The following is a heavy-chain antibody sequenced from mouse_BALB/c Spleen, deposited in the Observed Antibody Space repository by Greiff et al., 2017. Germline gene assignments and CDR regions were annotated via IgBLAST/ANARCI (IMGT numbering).Heavy chain of an antibody. Sequence: VQLQQSGPELVKPGASVTISCKTSGYTFTEYTIHWVKQSCGKSLEWIGHINPNNGGTSYNQKFKGKATLTVDKSSTTAYMELRSLTSEDSAVYYCASLNYYGSLDYWGQGTSVTVSS. V-gene: IGHV1-22*01. D-gene: IGHD1-1*01. CDR3: ASLNYYGSLDY. J-gene: IGHJ4*01. CDR2: INPNNGGT. CDR1: GYTFTEYT.